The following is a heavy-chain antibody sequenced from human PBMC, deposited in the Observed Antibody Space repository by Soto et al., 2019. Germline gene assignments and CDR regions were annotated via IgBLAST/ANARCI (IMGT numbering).Heavy chain of an antibody. D-gene: IGHD3-10*01. CDR2: INHSGST. CDR1: GGSFSGYY. V-gene: IGHV4-34*01. J-gene: IGHJ4*02. Sequence: SETLSLTCAVYGGSFSGYYWSWIRQPPGKGLEWIGEINHSGSTNYNPSLKSRVTISVDTSKNQFSLKLSSVTAADTAVYYCARVRVYGSGSFTHDYWGQGTLVTVSS. CDR3: ARVRVYGSGSFTHDY.